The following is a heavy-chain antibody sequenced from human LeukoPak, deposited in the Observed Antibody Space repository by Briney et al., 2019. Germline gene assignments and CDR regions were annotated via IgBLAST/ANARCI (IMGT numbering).Heavy chain of an antibody. D-gene: IGHD3-16*02. CDR1: GFTFSSYE. CDR3: ARDRPVMITFGGVIAHYYYYGMDV. J-gene: IGHJ6*02. Sequence: GGSLRLSCAASGFTFSSYEMNWVRQAPGKGQERVSYISSSGSTIYYADSVKGRFTISRDNAKNSLYLQMNSLRAEDTAVYYCARDRPVMITFGGVIAHYYYYGMDVWGQGTTVTVSS. V-gene: IGHV3-48*03. CDR2: ISSSGSTI.